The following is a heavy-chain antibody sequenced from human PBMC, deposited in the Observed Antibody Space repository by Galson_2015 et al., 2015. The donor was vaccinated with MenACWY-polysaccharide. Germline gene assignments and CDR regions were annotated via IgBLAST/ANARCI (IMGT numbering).Heavy chain of an antibody. Sequence: SLRLSCAASGFTFSSYSMNWVRQAPGKGLEWVSSISSSSSYIYYAGSVKGRFTISRDNAKNSLYLQINSLRAEDTAVYYCARGGEDWNYGYYYYYMDVWGKGTTVTVSS. V-gene: IGHV3-21*01. CDR2: ISSSSSYI. J-gene: IGHJ6*03. D-gene: IGHD1-7*01. CDR3: ARGGEDWNYGYYYYYMDV. CDR1: GFTFSSYS.